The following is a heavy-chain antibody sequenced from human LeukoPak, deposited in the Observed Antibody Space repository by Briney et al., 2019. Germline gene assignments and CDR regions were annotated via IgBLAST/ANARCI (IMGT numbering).Heavy chain of an antibody. D-gene: IGHD1-26*01. J-gene: IGHJ4*02. CDR3: AATVGATVYYFDY. Sequence: GGSLRLSCAASGFTFSSYAMSWVRQAPGRGLEWVSAISGSGGSTYYADSVKGRFTISRDNSKNTLYLQMNSLRAEDTAVYYCAATVGATVYYFDYWGQGTLVTVSS. V-gene: IGHV3-23*01. CDR1: GFTFSSYA. CDR2: ISGSGGST.